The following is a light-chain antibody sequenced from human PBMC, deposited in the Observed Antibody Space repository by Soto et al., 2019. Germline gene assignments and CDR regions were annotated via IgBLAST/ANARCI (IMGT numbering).Light chain of an antibody. J-gene: IGLJ3*02. CDR3: SSYTSSSTGV. Sequence: QSALTQPASVSGSPGQSITISCTGTSSDVGGYNYVSWYQHHPGKAPKLMIYDVSNRPSGASNRFSGSKSGNTASLTISGLQAEDEADYYCSSYTSSSTGVFGGGTKVTVL. V-gene: IGLV2-14*03. CDR2: DVS. CDR1: SSDVGGYNY.